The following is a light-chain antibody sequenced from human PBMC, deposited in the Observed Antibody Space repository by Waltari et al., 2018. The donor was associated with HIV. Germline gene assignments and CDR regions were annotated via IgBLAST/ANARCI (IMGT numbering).Light chain of an antibody. CDR1: SSDIGGYNY. Sequence: QSALTQPASVSGSPGQSVTISCTGTSSDIGGYNYVSWYQQHPGKAPKLIISEVSNRPSGVSDRFSGSKSGNTASLTISGLQAEDEADYYCCSYTSTTAFDVFGTRTRVSVL. V-gene: IGLV2-14*01. J-gene: IGLJ1*01. CDR3: CSYTSTTAFDV. CDR2: EVS.